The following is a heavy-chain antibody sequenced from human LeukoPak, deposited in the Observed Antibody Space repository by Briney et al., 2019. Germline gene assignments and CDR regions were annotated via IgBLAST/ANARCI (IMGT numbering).Heavy chain of an antibody. J-gene: IGHJ6*02. CDR1: GYTSTNYG. CDR2: ISAYNDKT. Sequence: ASVKVSCKASGYTSTNYGISWVRQAPGQGLEWMGWISAYNDKTNYAQKLQGRVTVTTDTSTSTAYMELRSLRSDDTAVYYCARDPSRWLQYPYGMDVWGQGTTVTVSS. V-gene: IGHV1-18*01. D-gene: IGHD5-24*01. CDR3: ARDPSRWLQYPYGMDV.